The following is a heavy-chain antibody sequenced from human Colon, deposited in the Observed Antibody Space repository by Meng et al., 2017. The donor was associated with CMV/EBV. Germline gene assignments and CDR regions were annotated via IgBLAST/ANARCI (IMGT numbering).Heavy chain of an antibody. J-gene: IGHJ4*02. CDR1: GFIFSRYS. CDR2: ISSDTETI. Sequence: GGSLRLSCEASGFIFSRYSMNWVRQAPGKGLEWVSYISSDTETIKYADSVKGRFTISRDNSKNMVYLQVNSLRAEDTAVYYCANRCTSCYTPPSYWGQGTLVTVSS. D-gene: IGHD2-2*02. CDR3: ANRCTSCYTPPSY. V-gene: IGHV3-48*04.